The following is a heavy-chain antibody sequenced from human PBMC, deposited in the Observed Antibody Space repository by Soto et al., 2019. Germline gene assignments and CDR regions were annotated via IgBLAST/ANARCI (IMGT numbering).Heavy chain of an antibody. D-gene: IGHD5-18*01. CDR1: GGSISNYY. CDR3: ARDHPHSYGVYYFDY. Sequence: SSETLSLTCTVSGGSISNYYWNWSRQSPWKGLEWIGYIYSSGSTHYNPSLQNRVTISIDTSKNQVSLKVSSVTAADTAVYYCARDHPHSYGVYYFDYWGQGTPVTVSS. CDR2: IYSSGST. V-gene: IGHV4-59*01. J-gene: IGHJ4*02.